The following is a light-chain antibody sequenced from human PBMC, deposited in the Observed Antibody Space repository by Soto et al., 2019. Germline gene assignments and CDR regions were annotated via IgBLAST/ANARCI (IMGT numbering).Light chain of an antibody. CDR3: QQYGGSPQFT. J-gene: IGKJ3*01. CDR2: GAS. V-gene: IGKV3-20*01. Sequence: EIVLTQSPGTLSLSPGERATLSCTASQTVTSSSLAWYQQKPGQAPSLLIYGASTRATGIPARFSGRGSGTDFTLTISRLEPEDFAVYYCQQYGGSPQFTFGPGTRVDIK. CDR1: QTVTSSS.